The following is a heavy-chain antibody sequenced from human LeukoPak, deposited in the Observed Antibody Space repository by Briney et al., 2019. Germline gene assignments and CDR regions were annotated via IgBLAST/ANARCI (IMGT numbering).Heavy chain of an antibody. CDR2: ISGSGGST. J-gene: IGHJ4*02. CDR1: GFTFSSYA. CDR3: ARSITMIVVVITSFDY. D-gene: IGHD3-22*01. Sequence: GGSLRLSCAASGFTFSSYAMSWVRQAPGKGLEWVSAISGSGGSTYYADSVKGRFTISRDNSKNTLYLQMNSLRAEDTAVYYCARSITMIVVVITSFDYLGQGTLVTVSS. V-gene: IGHV3-23*01.